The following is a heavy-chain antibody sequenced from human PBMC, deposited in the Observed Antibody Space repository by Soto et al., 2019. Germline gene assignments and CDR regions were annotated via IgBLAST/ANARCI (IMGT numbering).Heavy chain of an antibody. CDR2: ISTYNGNT. J-gene: IGHJ4*02. V-gene: IGHV1-18*01. Sequence: QVQLVQSGGEVKKPGASVKVSCKTSGYTFTSYGITWVRQAPGQGLEWMGWISTYNGNTDYAQKLQGRVTMTTHTXGSTVHMELRRLRSDDTAVYYCARGGTTGKGGLDFWGQGTLVTVSS. CDR3: ARGGTTGKGGLDF. D-gene: IGHD1-1*01. CDR1: GYTFTSYG.